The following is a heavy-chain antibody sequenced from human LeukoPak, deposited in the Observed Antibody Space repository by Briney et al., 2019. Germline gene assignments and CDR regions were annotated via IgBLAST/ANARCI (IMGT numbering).Heavy chain of an antibody. CDR3: AKDILVVRTAANHDY. CDR1: TFSFSRYP. V-gene: IGHV3-23*01. J-gene: IGHJ4*02. Sequence: GGSLRLSCAASTFSFSRYPMGWVRQAPGKGLEWVSGISAGGDGTYHADPVKGRFTISRDNSKNTLYLQMNSLRAEDTAVYYCAKDILVVRTAANHDYWGQGTLVTVSS. D-gene: IGHD2-21*02. CDR2: ISAGGDGT.